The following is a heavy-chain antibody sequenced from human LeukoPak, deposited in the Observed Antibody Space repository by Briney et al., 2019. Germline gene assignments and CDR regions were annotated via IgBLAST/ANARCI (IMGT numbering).Heavy chain of an antibody. CDR1: GFSFSSYS. J-gene: IGHJ4*02. CDR2: ISSSKSYI. Sequence: GGSLRLSCAASGFSFSSYSMNWVRQAPGKGLEWVSSISSSKSYIFYADSVKGRFTISRDNAKNSLYLEMTSLRAEDTAVYYCARDDPHDLLPLDSWGQGTLVTASS. D-gene: IGHD3-22*01. V-gene: IGHV3-21*01. CDR3: ARDDPHDLLPLDS.